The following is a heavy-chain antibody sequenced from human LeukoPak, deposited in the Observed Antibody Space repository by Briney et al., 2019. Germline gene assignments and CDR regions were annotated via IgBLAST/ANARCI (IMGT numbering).Heavy chain of an antibody. CDR1: GGSLSGYY. J-gene: IGHJ5*02. V-gene: IGHV4-34*01. D-gene: IGHD6-13*01. CDR2: INHSGST. CDR3: ARLPDFSSSWYPNWFDP. Sequence: NASETLSLTCAVYGGSLSGYYWSWVRQPPGKGLEWIGEINHSGSTNYNPSLKSRVTISVDTSKNQFSLKLSSVTAADTAVYYCARLPDFSSSWYPNWFDPWGQGTLVTVSS.